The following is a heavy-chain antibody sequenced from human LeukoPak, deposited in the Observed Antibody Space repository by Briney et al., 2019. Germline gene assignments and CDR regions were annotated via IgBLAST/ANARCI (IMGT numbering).Heavy chain of an antibody. V-gene: IGHV3-21*01. Sequence: GGSLRLSCAASGFTFSSYSMNWVRQAPGKGLEWVSSISSSSSYIYYADSVKGRFTISRDNAKDSLYLQMNSLRAEDTAVYYCARDSGQYCSSTSCYFQHWGQGTLVTVSS. CDR2: ISSSSSYI. CDR3: ARDSGQYCSSTSCYFQH. CDR1: GFTFSSYS. J-gene: IGHJ1*01. D-gene: IGHD2-2*01.